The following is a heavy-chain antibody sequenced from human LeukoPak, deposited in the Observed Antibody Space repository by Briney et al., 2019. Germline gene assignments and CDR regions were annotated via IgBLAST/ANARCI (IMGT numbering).Heavy chain of an antibody. J-gene: IGHJ6*02. Sequence: QPGRSLRLSCAASGFTFSSYGMHWVRPAPGKGLVWVSRINSDGSSTNYADSVKGRFTISRDNAKNTLYLQMNSLRAEDTAVYYYARWRRIQLWSSQKDAKGAYYYYGMDVWGQGTTVTVSS. CDR2: INSDGSST. V-gene: IGHV3-74*01. D-gene: IGHD5-18*01. CDR3: ARWRRIQLWSSQKDAKGAYYYYGMDV. CDR1: GFTFSSYG.